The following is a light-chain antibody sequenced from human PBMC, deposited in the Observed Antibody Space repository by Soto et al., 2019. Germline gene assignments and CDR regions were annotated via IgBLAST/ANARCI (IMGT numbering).Light chain of an antibody. CDR3: SSYTSSSTLENV. V-gene: IGLV2-14*01. CDR1: SSDVGGYNY. Sequence: QSALTQPASVSGSPGQSITISCTGTSSDVGGYNYVSWYQQHPGKAPKLMIYEVSNRPSGVSNRFSGSKSDNTASLTISGLQAEDEADYYCSSYTSSSTLENVFGTGTKLTVL. CDR2: EVS. J-gene: IGLJ1*01.